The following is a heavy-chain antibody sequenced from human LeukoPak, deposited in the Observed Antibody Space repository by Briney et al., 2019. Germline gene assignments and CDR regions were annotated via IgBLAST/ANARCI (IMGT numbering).Heavy chain of an antibody. Sequence: GGSLRLSCVASGFTFSNYDMHWVRQGTGKGLEWVSGIGTGGDTHYPDSVKGRFTISRENAKNSLYLQMNSLRVGDTAMYYCARAARFYGSSGAHAFDIWGQGTVVTVS. J-gene: IGHJ3*02. V-gene: IGHV3-13*01. CDR1: GFTFSNYD. CDR2: IGTGGDT. D-gene: IGHD3-22*01. CDR3: ARAARFYGSSGAHAFDI.